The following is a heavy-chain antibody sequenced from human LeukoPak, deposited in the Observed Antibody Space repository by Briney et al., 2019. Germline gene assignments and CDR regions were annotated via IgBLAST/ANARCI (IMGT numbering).Heavy chain of an antibody. CDR2: ISGSGGST. CDR3: AKVILMVRGAKDMDV. D-gene: IGHD3-10*01. V-gene: IGHV3-23*01. Sequence: GGSVRLSCAAYGFTFSSYAMGWVGQGPGKGLEWVSAISGSGGSTYYADSVKGRLTVSRDNSKNTLYLQMNSLRVEDTAVYYGAKVILMVRGAKDMDVWGKGTTVTVSS. J-gene: IGHJ6*03. CDR1: GFTFSSYA.